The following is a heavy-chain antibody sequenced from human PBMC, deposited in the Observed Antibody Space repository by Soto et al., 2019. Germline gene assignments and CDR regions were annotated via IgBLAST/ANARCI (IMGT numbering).Heavy chain of an antibody. D-gene: IGHD3-9*01. J-gene: IGHJ4*02. CDR2: ISSSTSYI. Sequence: GGSLRLSCAASGFTFSSYSMNWVRQAPGKGLEWVSSISSSTSYIYYADSVKGRFTISRANAKNSLYLQMNSLRAEDTAVYYCAKPLTTGYYFPFDSWGQGTLVTVSS. V-gene: IGHV3-21*01. CDR3: AKPLTTGYYFPFDS. CDR1: GFTFSSYS.